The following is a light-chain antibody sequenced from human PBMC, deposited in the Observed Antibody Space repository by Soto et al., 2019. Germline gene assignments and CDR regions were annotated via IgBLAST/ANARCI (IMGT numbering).Light chain of an antibody. CDR1: SSNIEVNY. Sequence: QSVVTQPPSASGTPGQRDTLTCSGSSSNIEVNYVYWYQQVPGTAPRLLIYRNHQRPSGVPDRFSGSKSGASASLTISALRSEDEGDYYCTVWDDSLRGRLFGGGTKLTVL. V-gene: IGLV1-47*01. CDR3: TVWDDSLRGRL. CDR2: RNH. J-gene: IGLJ2*01.